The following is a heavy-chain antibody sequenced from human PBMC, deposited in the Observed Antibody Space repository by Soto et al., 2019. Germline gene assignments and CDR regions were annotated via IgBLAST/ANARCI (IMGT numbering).Heavy chain of an antibody. Sequence: LSLTCAVSGGSISSGGYSWSWIRQPPGKGLEWIGYIYHSGSTYYNPSLKSRVTISVDRSKNQFSLKLSSVTAADTAVYYCARESTMVRGVDYGMDVWGQGTTVTVSS. J-gene: IGHJ6*02. CDR2: IYHSGST. CDR3: ARESTMVRGVDYGMDV. CDR1: GGSISSGGYS. V-gene: IGHV4-30-2*01. D-gene: IGHD3-10*01.